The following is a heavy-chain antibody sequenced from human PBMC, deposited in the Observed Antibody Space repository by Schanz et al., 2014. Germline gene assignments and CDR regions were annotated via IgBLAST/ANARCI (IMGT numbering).Heavy chain of an antibody. V-gene: IGHV3-30-3*01. Sequence: QVQLVDSGGGLVKPGGSLRLSCAASGFTFGGYALHWVRQAPGKGLEWVAVISYDGSTKYYADSVKGRFTISRDNSKNTLYLQINSLRAEDTAVYYCASGGYCTNGVCNGGRNWFDPWGQGTLVTVSS. CDR2: ISYDGSTK. CDR1: GFTFGGYA. J-gene: IGHJ5*02. CDR3: ASGGYCTNGVCNGGRNWFDP. D-gene: IGHD2-8*01.